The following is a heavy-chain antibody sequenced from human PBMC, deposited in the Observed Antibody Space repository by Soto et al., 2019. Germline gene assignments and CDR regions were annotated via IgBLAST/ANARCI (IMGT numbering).Heavy chain of an antibody. V-gene: IGHV4-59*01. J-gene: IGHJ3*02. Sequence: SETLSLTCTVSAGSISTYFWSWIRQPPGEGLEWIGYIYYSGTTNYNPSLKSRVTILLDTSKNQFSLRLSSVTAADTAVYYCARGRGGTYDAFDIWGQGTLVTVSS. CDR1: AGSISTYF. CDR3: ARGRGGTYDAFDI. D-gene: IGHD1-26*01. CDR2: IYYSGTT.